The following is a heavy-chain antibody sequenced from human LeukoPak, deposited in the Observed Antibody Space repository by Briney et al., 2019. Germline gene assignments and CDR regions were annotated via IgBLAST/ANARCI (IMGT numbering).Heavy chain of an antibody. CDR1: GYSFTSYW. J-gene: IGHJ3*02. CDR2: IYPGDSDT. Sequence: GESLKISCKGSGYSFTSYWIGWVRQMPGKGLEWMGIIYPGDSDTRYSPSFQGQVTISADKSISTAYLQWRSLKASDTAMYYCARRRDSSSWYAPDAFDIWGQGTMVTVSS. D-gene: IGHD6-13*01. V-gene: IGHV5-51*01. CDR3: ARRRDSSSWYAPDAFDI.